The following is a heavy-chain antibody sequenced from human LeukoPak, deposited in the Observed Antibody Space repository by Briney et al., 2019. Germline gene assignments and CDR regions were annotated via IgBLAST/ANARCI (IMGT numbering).Heavy chain of an antibody. D-gene: IGHD2-15*01. V-gene: IGHV3-15*01. Sequence: GGSLRLSCAASGFTFSNAWMSWVRQAPGKGLEWVGRIKSKTDGGTTDYAAPVKGRFTISRDDSKNTPYLQMNSLKTEDTAVYYCTTDRVVVVFYYYYGMDVWGQGTTVTVSS. CDR2: IKSKTDGGTT. J-gene: IGHJ6*02. CDR1: GFTFSNAW. CDR3: TTDRVVVVFYYYYGMDV.